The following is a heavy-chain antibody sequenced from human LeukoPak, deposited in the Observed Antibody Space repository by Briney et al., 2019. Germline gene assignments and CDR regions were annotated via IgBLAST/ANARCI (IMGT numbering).Heavy chain of an antibody. J-gene: IGHJ4*02. CDR2: ISHSGST. CDR1: GGSFSGYY. V-gene: IGHV4-34*01. Sequence: SETLSLTCAVYGGSFSGYYWSWIRQPPGKGLEWIGEISHSGSTNYNPSLKSRVTISVDTSKNQFSLKLSSVTAADTAVYYCARHPYPHTIFGVDLFDYWGQGTLVTVSS. CDR3: ARHPYPHTIFGVDLFDY. D-gene: IGHD3-3*01.